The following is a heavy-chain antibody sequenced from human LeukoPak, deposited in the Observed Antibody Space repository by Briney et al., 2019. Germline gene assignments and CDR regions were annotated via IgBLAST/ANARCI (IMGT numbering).Heavy chain of an antibody. D-gene: IGHD6-19*01. J-gene: IGHJ4*02. CDR3: AKPDSSGWLFTVEYYFDY. Sequence: GSLRLPCAASGFTFSSYAMSWVRQAPGKGLEWVSAISGSGGSTYYADSVKGRFTISRDNSKNTLYLQMNSLRAEDTAVYYCAKPDSSGWLFTVEYYFDYWGQGTLVTVSS. V-gene: IGHV3-23*01. CDR2: ISGSGGST. CDR1: GFTFSSYA.